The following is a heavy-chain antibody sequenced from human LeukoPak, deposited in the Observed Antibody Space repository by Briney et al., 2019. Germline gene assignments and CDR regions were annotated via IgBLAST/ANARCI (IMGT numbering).Heavy chain of an antibody. D-gene: IGHD6-19*01. CDR2: IYTSGST. CDR1: GGSISSGRYY. J-gene: IGHJ3*02. Sequence: PSQTLSLTCNVSGGSISSGRYYWSWIRLPAGKGLEWIGRIYTSGSTNYNPSLKSRVTISVDTSKNQFSLKLSSVTAADTAVYYCAGALFIAVADGGAFDIWGQGTMVTVSS. CDR3: AGALFIAVADGGAFDI. V-gene: IGHV4-61*02.